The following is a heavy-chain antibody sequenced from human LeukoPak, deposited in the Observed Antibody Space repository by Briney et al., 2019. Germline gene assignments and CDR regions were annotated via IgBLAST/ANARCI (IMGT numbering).Heavy chain of an antibody. CDR1: GGSISSYY. D-gene: IGHD5-12*01. CDR2: IYYSGST. Sequence: SETLSLTCTVSGGSISSYYWSWIRQPPGKGLEWLGYIYYSGSTNYNPSLKSRVTISVDTSKNQFSLKLSSVTAADTAVYYCARGKSGYSGYSPTSGYYYGMDVWGKGTTVTVSS. CDR3: ARGKSGYSGYSPTSGYYYGMDV. J-gene: IGHJ6*04. V-gene: IGHV4-59*01.